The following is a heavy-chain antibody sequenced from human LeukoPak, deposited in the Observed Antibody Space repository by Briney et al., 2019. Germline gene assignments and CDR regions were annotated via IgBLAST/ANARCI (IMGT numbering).Heavy chain of an antibody. CDR2: IYHSGST. D-gene: IGHD3-9*01. J-gene: IGHJ4*02. Sequence: SETLSLTCAVSGGSISSGGYSWSWIRQPPGKGLEWIGYIYHSGSTYYNPSLKSRVTISVDRSKNQFSLKLSPVTAADTAVYYCARVDILTGSFDYWGQGTLVTVSS. CDR1: GGSISSGGYS. CDR3: ARVDILTGSFDY. V-gene: IGHV4-30-2*01.